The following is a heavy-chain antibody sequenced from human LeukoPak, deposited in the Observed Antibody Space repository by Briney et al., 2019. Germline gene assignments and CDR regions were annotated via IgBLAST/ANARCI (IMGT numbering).Heavy chain of an antibody. Sequence: PSETLSLTCTVSGGSIRSYYWSWIRQPPGKGLEWIGYIYYSGSTNYNHSLKSRVSISVDTSKNQFSLKLSSVTAADTAVHYCARTGSTVTMLYPFDHWGQGTLVTVSS. CDR1: GGSIRSYY. CDR2: IYYSGST. V-gene: IGHV4-59*01. CDR3: ARTGSTVTMLYPFDH. D-gene: IGHD4-17*01. J-gene: IGHJ4*02.